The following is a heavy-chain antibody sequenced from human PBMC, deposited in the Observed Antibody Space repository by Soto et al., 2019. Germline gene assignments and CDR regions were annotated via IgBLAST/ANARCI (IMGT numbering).Heavy chain of an antibody. CDR1: GGSISSGDYY. D-gene: IGHD5-18*01. J-gene: IGHJ5*02. CDR3: ASFGGLDTAMAPGWFDP. V-gene: IGHV4-30-4*01. CDR2: IYYSGST. Sequence: PSETLSLTCTVSGGSISSGDYYWSWIRQPPGKGLEWIGYIYYSGSTYYNPSLKSRVTISVDTSKNKLSLKLSSVTAADTAVYFCASFGGLDTAMAPGWFDPWGQGTLVTVSS.